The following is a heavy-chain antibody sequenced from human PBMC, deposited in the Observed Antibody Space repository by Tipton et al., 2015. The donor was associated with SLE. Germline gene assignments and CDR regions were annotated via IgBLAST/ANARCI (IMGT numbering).Heavy chain of an antibody. Sequence: LRLSCAVYGGSFSGHYWGWIRQPPGKGLEWIGSVYYSGSTYYNPSLKSRVTISVDTSKNQFSLKLSSVTAADTAVYYCARIQESMNYWGQGTLVTVSS. J-gene: IGHJ4*02. CDR1: GGSFSGHY. D-gene: IGHD2-21*01. CDR2: VYYSGST. V-gene: IGHV4-34*01. CDR3: ARIQESMNY.